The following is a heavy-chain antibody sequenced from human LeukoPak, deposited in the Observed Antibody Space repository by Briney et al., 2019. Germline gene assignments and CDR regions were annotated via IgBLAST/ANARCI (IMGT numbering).Heavy chain of an antibody. J-gene: IGHJ4*02. D-gene: IGHD1-26*01. Sequence: GGSLRLSCAASGFTFSDYYMSWIRQAPGKGLEWVPYINSSGSTIYYADPVKGRFTISRNNAKNSLYLQMNSLKAEDTAVNYCARGVENRSLSDYGGEGTLVTV. V-gene: IGHV3-11*01. CDR3: ARGVENRSLSDY. CDR2: INSSGSTI. CDR1: GFTFSDYY.